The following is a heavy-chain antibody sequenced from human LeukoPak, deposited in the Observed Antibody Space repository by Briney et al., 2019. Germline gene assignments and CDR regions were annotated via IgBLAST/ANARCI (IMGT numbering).Heavy chain of an antibody. D-gene: IGHD5-18*01. CDR3: ARDEGYSYGFYYYCYGMDV. CDR2: ISYDGSNK. J-gene: IGHJ6*02. Sequence: PGGSLRLSCAASGFTFSSYAMHWVRQAPGKGLEWVAVISYDGSNKYYADSVKGRFTISRDNSKNTLYLQMNSLRAEDTAVYYCARDEGYSYGFYYYCYGMDVWGQGTTVTVSS. CDR1: GFTFSSYA. V-gene: IGHV3-30-3*01.